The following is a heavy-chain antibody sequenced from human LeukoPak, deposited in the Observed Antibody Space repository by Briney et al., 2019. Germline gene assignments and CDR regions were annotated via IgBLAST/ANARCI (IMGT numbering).Heavy chain of an antibody. Sequence: PGGSLRLSCAASGFTFSSYAMSWLRQAPGKGLEWVSAISGSGGSTYYADSVKGRFTISRDNSKNTLYLQMNSLRAEDTAVYYCAKDHPKYYYDSSGYYSWGQGTLVTVSS. CDR2: ISGSGGST. J-gene: IGHJ4*02. D-gene: IGHD3-22*01. V-gene: IGHV3-23*01. CDR1: GFTFSSYA. CDR3: AKDHPKYYYDSSGYYS.